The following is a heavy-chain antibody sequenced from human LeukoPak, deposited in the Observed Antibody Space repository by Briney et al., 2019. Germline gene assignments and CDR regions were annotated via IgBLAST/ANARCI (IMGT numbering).Heavy chain of an antibody. CDR1: GYTFTGYY. D-gene: IGHD6-6*01. CDR3: ARGWQINSSGGFVDP. CDR2: INPNSGGT. V-gene: IGHV1-2*02. J-gene: IGHJ5*02. Sequence: ASVKVSCKASGYTFTGYYMHWVRQAPGQGLEWMGWINPNSGGTNYAQKFQGRVTMTRDTFTTTAYMEINSLVSDDTAVYYCARGWQINSSGGFVDPWGQGTLVTVSS.